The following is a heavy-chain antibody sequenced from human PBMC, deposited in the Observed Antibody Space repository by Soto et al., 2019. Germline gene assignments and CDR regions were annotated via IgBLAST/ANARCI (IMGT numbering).Heavy chain of an antibody. Sequence: EVQLVESGGGLGKPGGSLTLSCAASGFTFSDTWMSWVRLAPGKGLEWVGRIRKRIDGGTADYAAPVQGRFTRSRDDSQSTLWLQMNTVKAADPALYYWATGFGTIDYWGQGSLVIVSS. CDR3: ATGFGTIDY. CDR1: GFTFSDTW. J-gene: IGHJ4*02. D-gene: IGHD3-10*01. V-gene: IGHV3-15*01. CDR2: IRKRIDGGTA.